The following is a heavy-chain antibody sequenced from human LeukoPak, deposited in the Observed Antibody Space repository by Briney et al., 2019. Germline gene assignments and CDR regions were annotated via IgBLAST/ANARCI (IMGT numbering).Heavy chain of an antibody. CDR2: IVVGSGNT. Sequence: SVKVSCKASGFTFTSSAVQWVRQARGQRLEWIGWIVVGSGNTNYAQKSQERVTITRDMSTSTAYMELSSLRSEDTAVYYCAAGMATILPGPGGDYWGQGTLVTVSS. D-gene: IGHD5-24*01. CDR1: GFTFTSSA. V-gene: IGHV1-58*01. CDR3: AAGMATILPGPGGDY. J-gene: IGHJ4*02.